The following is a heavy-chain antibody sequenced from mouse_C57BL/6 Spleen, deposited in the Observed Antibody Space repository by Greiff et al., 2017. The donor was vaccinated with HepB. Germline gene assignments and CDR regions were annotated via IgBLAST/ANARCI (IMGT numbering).Heavy chain of an antibody. J-gene: IGHJ3*01. Sequence: EVKLQESGPGMVKPSQSLSLTCTVTGYSITSGYDWHWIRHFPGNKLEWMGYISYSGSTNYNPSLKSRISITHDTSKNHFFLKLNSVTTEDTATYYCARGGSYYSNYWGFAYWGQGTLVTVSA. D-gene: IGHD2-5*01. CDR2: ISYSGST. CDR1: GYSITSGYD. CDR3: ARGGSYYSNYWGFAY. V-gene: IGHV3-1*01.